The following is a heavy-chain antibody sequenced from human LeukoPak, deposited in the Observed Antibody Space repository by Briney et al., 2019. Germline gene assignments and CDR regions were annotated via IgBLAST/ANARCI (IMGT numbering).Heavy chain of an antibody. D-gene: IGHD6-19*01. CDR2: IKQDGSEK. Sequence: GGSLRLSCAASGFTFSRFWMTWVRQAPGTGLEWVANIKQDGSEKYYVDSVKGRFTISRDNAKNSLYLQMNSLRAEDTAVYYCAGSGWQVYLDYWGQGTLVTASP. J-gene: IGHJ4*02. CDR1: GFTFSRFW. CDR3: AGSGWQVYLDY. V-gene: IGHV3-7*01.